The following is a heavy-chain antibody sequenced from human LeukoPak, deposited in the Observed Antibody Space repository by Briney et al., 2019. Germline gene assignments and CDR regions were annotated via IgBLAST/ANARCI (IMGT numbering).Heavy chain of an antibody. Sequence: GGSLRLSCAASGFSVSSNYISWVRQAPGKGLEWVAVISYDGSNKYYADSVQGRFTISRDNSKSTLCLQMNSLRAEDTAVYYCAKQLGYCSDGSCYFPYWGQGTLVTVSS. V-gene: IGHV3-30*18. J-gene: IGHJ4*02. CDR1: GFSVSSNY. D-gene: IGHD2-15*01. CDR3: AKQLGYCSDGSCYFPY. CDR2: ISYDGSNK.